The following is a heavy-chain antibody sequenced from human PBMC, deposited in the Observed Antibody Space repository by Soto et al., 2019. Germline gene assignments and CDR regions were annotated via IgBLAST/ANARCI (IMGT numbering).Heavy chain of an antibody. V-gene: IGHV3-30-3*01. CDR3: ARPSLVALAGYVDY. D-gene: IGHD3-9*01. CDR2: ISYDGSNK. CDR1: GFTFSSYA. J-gene: IGHJ4*02. Sequence: GGSLRLSCSASGFTFSSYAMHWVRQAPGKGLEWVAVISYDGSNKYYADSVKGRFTISRDNSKNTLYLQMNSLRAEDTAVYHCARPSLVALAGYVDYQGQVTRVTVFS.